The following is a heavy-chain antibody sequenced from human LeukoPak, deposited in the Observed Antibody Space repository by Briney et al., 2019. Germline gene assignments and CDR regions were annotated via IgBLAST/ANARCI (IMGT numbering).Heavy chain of an antibody. Sequence: SETLSLTYTVSGFSITTYYWSWIRQSPGNGLEWIGQIHSSGSTTYNPSLKSRVTISVDTSKNQFSLHLSSVTAADTAVYYCARDIREVGESHYFDYWGQGTLVTVTS. D-gene: IGHD1-26*01. CDR2: IHSSGST. CDR3: ARDIREVGESHYFDY. J-gene: IGHJ4*02. V-gene: IGHV4-59*01. CDR1: GFSITTYY.